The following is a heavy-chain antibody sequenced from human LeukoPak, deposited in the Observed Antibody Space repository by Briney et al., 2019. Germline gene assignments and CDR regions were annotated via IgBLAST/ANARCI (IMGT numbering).Heavy chain of an antibody. CDR3: ARGHKMDVVATFIDWFDA. D-gene: IGHD5-12*01. Sequence: ASVRVSCKASGYTFTGYYIHWVRQAPGQGPEWMGWINPNSGGTNYAQKFLGSVTMTRDTSISTAYMDLYSLISDDTAVYYCARGHKMDVVATFIDWFDAWGQGTLVTVSS. CDR1: GYTFTGYY. CDR2: INPNSGGT. J-gene: IGHJ5*02. V-gene: IGHV1-2*02.